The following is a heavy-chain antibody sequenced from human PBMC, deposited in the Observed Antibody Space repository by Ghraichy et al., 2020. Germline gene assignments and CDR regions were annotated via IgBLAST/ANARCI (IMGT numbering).Heavy chain of an antibody. CDR2: IYHSGST. Sequence: SETLSLTCAVSGYSISSGYYWGWIRQPPGKGLEWIGSIYHSGSTYYNPSLKSRVTISVDTSKNQFSLKLSSVTAADTAVYYCARAPSPLYSYGSPRYDYWGQGTLVTVSS. CDR1: GYSISSGYY. D-gene: IGHD5-18*01. J-gene: IGHJ4*02. CDR3: ARAPSPLYSYGSPRYDY. V-gene: IGHV4-38-2*01.